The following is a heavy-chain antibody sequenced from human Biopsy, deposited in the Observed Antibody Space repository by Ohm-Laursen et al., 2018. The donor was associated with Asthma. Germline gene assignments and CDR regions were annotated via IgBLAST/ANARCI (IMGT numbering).Heavy chain of an antibody. CDR3: ARHSGNYYAQPNY. Sequence: GTLSLTCSVSADSISSNNFYWGWIRQPPGKGLEWIATISYTGSTYYNPSLKSRVTISIDTSKNQFSLKLSSVTAADTAVYYCARHSGNYYAQPNYWSQGTLVTVSS. CDR1: ADSISSNNFY. CDR2: ISYTGST. J-gene: IGHJ4*02. V-gene: IGHV4-39*01. D-gene: IGHD1-26*01.